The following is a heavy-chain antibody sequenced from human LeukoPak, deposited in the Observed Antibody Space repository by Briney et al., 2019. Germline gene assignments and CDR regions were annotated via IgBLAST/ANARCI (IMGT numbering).Heavy chain of an antibody. D-gene: IGHD4-23*01. V-gene: IGHV4-39*07. CDR1: GGYIITSGHY. CDR2: VYYTGVT. CDR3: ARERSSSGGHNWFDP. J-gene: IGHJ5*02. Sequence: PSETLSLTCTVSGGYIITSGHYWGWIRQPPGKGLEWIGSVYYTGVTSTNPFFRSRMSISVDTSMNQFSLNLTSVTAADAAVYYCARERSSSGGHNWFDPWGQGTLVTVSS.